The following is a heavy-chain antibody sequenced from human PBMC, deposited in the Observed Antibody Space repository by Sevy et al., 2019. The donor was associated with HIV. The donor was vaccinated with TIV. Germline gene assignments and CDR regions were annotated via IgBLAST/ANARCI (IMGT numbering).Heavy chain of an antibody. CDR1: EFTFSSYN. CDR3: ARGPPDGSYDYFDY. Sequence: GGSLRLSCAASEFTFSSYNMNWVRQAPGKGLEWVSSISGSSNYIYSAESVKGRFRSSRDNVKDTLYLQMNSLRADDTAVYYCARGPPDGSYDYFDYWGQGTLVTVSS. V-gene: IGHV3-21*06. D-gene: IGHD1-26*01. CDR2: ISGSSNYI. J-gene: IGHJ4*02.